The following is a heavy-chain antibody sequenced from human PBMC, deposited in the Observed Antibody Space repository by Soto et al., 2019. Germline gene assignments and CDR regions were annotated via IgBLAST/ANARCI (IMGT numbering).Heavy chain of an antibody. J-gene: IGHJ6*02. Sequence: SVKVSCKASGGTFSSYAISWVRQAPGQGLEWMGGIIPIFGTANYAQKFQGRVTITADESTSTAYMELSSLRSEDTAVYYCAREGDYYGSGSYAYYGMDVWGQGTTVTVSS. D-gene: IGHD3-10*01. CDR1: GGTFSSYA. CDR2: IIPIFGTA. CDR3: AREGDYYGSGSYAYYGMDV. V-gene: IGHV1-69*13.